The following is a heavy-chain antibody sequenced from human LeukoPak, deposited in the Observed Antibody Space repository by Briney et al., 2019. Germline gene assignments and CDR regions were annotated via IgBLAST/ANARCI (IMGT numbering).Heavy chain of an antibody. CDR3: ARESAVGSTDDAFDI. Sequence: GGSLRLSCAASGFTFRSHWMSWVRQAPGKGLEWVANIKQYGSEKYYVDSVKGRFIISRDNAKNSLYLQMNSLRAEDTAVYYCARESAVGSTDDAFDIWGQGTVVTVSS. D-gene: IGHD2-2*01. CDR2: IKQYGSEK. J-gene: IGHJ3*02. CDR1: GFTFRSHW. V-gene: IGHV3-7*01.